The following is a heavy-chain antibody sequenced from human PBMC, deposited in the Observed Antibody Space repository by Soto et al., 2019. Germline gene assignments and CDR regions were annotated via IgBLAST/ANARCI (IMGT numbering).Heavy chain of an antibody. D-gene: IGHD5-18*01. CDR1: GDSISSFY. CDR3: ARESLRRGYSYGTFDT. Sequence: PSETLSLTCPVSGDSISSFYWSWIRQPPGKGLEWIGYIYYTGDTNYNPSLKSRVTISVDTSKNHFSLKLASVTAADTAVYYCARESLRRGYSYGTFDTWGQGTLVSVSS. CDR2: IYYTGDT. V-gene: IGHV4-59*01. J-gene: IGHJ4*02.